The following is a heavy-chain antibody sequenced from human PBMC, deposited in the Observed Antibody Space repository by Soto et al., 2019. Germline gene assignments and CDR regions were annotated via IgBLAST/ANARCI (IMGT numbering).Heavy chain of an antibody. V-gene: IGHV3-23*01. J-gene: IGHJ4*01. CDR3: VREDSGYF. Sequence: CSASMPIPGIYAVCRVRRAKRKGLEWVSAISGSGGSAFYADSVQGRFTISRDNSKDTLYLQMNSLRAEDTATYYCVREDSGYF. D-gene: IGHD6-19*01. CDR1: MPIPGIYA. CDR2: ISGSGGSA.